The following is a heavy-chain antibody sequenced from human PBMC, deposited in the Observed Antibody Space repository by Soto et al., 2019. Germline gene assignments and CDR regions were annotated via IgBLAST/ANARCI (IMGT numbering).Heavy chain of an antibody. Sequence: QVQLEESGGGLVKPGGSLRLSCAASGFTFSAVYMSWIRQAPNKVLEYISYISSSGTSANYADSVKGRFTISRNNAKTSLYLQMNSRRAEETAVYYCARDRGAVTGQYFDYWGQGALVTVSS. D-gene: IGHD6-19*01. J-gene: IGHJ4*02. CDR1: GFTFSAVY. V-gene: IGHV3-11*05. CDR2: ISSSGTSA. CDR3: ARDRGAVTGQYFDY.